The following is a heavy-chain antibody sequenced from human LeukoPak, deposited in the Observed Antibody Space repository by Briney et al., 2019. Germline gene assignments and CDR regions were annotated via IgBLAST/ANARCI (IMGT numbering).Heavy chain of an antibody. D-gene: IGHD6-19*01. Sequence: GGSLRLSCAASGFTFSSYAMHWVRQAPGKGLEWVAVISYDGSNKYYADSVKGRFTISRDNSKNTLYLQMNSLRAEDTAVYYCARTPFAQWLVRGAFDIWGQGTMVTVSS. CDR2: ISYDGSNK. V-gene: IGHV3-30-3*01. CDR3: ARTPFAQWLVRGAFDI. J-gene: IGHJ3*02. CDR1: GFTFSSYA.